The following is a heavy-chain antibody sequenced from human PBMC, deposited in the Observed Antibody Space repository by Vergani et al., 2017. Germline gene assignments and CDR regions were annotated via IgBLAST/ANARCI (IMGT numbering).Heavy chain of an antibody. D-gene: IGHD5-18*01. CDR1: GFTFSSYA. CDR3: ARGTAMARDYFDY. Sequence: QVQLVESGGGVVQPGRSLRLSCAASGFTFSSYAMHWVRQAPGKGLEWVAVISYDGSNKYYADSVKGRFTISRDNSKNTLYLKMNSLRAEDTAVYYCARGTAMARDYFDYWGQGTLVTVSS. V-gene: IGHV3-30*01. CDR2: ISYDGSNK. J-gene: IGHJ4*02.